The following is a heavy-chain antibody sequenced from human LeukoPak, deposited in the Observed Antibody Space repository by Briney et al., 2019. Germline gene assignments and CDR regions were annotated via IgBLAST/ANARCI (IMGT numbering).Heavy chain of an antibody. CDR3: ARRQRYDYVWGSYQDYYYYYMDV. Sequence: GGSLRLSCAASGFTFDDYGMSWVRQAPGKGLEWVSGINWNGGSTGYADSVKGRFTISRDNAKNSLYLQMNSLRAEDTALYYCARRQRYDYVWGSYQDYYYYYMDVWGKGTTVTVSS. CDR1: GFTFDDYG. J-gene: IGHJ6*03. D-gene: IGHD3-16*01. V-gene: IGHV3-20*04. CDR2: INWNGGST.